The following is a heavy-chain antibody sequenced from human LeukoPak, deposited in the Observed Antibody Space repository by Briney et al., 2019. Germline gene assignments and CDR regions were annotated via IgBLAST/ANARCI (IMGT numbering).Heavy chain of an antibody. Sequence: SETLSLTCTVSGGSISSSSYYWGWIRQPPGKGLEWIGSIYYSGSTYYNPSLKSRVTISVDTSKNQFSLKLSSVTAADTAVYYCARGATGDYVPFDYWGQGTLVTVSS. CDR3: ARGATGDYVPFDY. J-gene: IGHJ4*02. CDR1: GGSISSSSYY. CDR2: IYYSGST. D-gene: IGHD4-17*01. V-gene: IGHV4-39*07.